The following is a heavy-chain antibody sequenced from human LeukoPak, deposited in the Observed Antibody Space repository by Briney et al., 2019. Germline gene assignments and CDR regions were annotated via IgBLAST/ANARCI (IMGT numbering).Heavy chain of an antibody. CDR2: IYYSGST. D-gene: IGHD5-24*01. J-gene: IGHJ4*02. Sequence: SETLSLTCTVSGGSISSYYWSWIRQPPGEGLEWIGYIYYSGSTNYNPSLKSRVTISVDTSKNQFSLKLSSVTAADTAVYYCARHLSGTLMAPDYWGQGTLVTVSS. CDR3: ARHLSGTLMAPDY. CDR1: GGSISSYY. V-gene: IGHV4-59*08.